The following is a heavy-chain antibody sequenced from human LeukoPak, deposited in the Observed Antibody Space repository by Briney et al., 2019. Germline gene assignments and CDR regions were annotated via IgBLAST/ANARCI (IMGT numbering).Heavy chain of an antibody. J-gene: IGHJ4*02. CDR2: ISFTGNT. CDR1: GGSTSSGGYY. CDR3: ARMYSFDSSAYYYDY. D-gene: IGHD3-22*01. Sequence: SETLSLTCSVSGGSTSSGGYYWSWIRQHPVKGLDGIGYISFTGNTRYNPSLKSRLTISIDTSKNQFSVKLNSVTAADTAVYYCARMYSFDSSAYYYDYWGQGTLVTVSS. V-gene: IGHV4-31*03.